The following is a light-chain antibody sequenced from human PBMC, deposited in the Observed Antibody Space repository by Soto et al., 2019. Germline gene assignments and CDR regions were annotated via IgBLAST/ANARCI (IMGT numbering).Light chain of an antibody. CDR3: SSYAGGSLYV. CDR2: EAS. V-gene: IGLV2-23*01. CDR1: SSDVGSYNL. Sequence: QSALTQPASVTGSLGQSITISCSGTSSDVGSYNLISWYQQHPGKAPKVMIYEASKRPSGISDRFSGSKSGNTASLPISGLQAEDEGDYYCSSYAGGSLYVFGAGTTVTVL. J-gene: IGLJ1*01.